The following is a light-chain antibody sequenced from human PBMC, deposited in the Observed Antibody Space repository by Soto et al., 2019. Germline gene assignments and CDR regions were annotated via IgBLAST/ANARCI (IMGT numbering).Light chain of an antibody. Sequence: DIQMTQSPASLTASVGDRVTITCQASQDVSTSLNWYQQRPGKAPKLLIYDASNLQTGVPSRFSGSGSGTYFTFTINSLQPEDIATYYCQHYDNRPPTFGGGTKVGIE. CDR2: DAS. V-gene: IGKV1-33*01. CDR3: QHYDNRPPT. CDR1: QDVSTS. J-gene: IGKJ4*01.